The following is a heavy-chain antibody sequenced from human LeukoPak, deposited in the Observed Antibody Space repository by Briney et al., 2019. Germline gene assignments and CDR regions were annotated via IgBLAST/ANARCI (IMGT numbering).Heavy chain of an antibody. CDR1: GGSISSGDYY. CDR3: ARGQGYYGSGSYYYYMDV. Sequence: PSETLSLTCTVSGGSISSGDYYWSWIRQPPGKGLEWIGYIYYSGSTYYSPSLKSRVTISVDTSKNQFSLKLSSVTAADTAVYYCARGQGYYGSGSYYYYMDVWGKGTTVTVSS. D-gene: IGHD3-10*01. V-gene: IGHV4-30-4*08. J-gene: IGHJ6*03. CDR2: IYYSGST.